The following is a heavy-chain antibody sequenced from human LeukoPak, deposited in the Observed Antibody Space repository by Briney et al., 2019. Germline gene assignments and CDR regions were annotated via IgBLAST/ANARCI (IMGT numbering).Heavy chain of an antibody. Sequence: REASVKVSCKASGYTFTSYGISWVRQAPGQGLEWMGWISAYNGNTNYAQKLQGRVTKTTDTSTSTAYMELRSLRSDDTAVYYCARDRPSDYYGMDVWGQGTTVTVSS. CDR1: GYTFTSYG. CDR2: ISAYNGNT. V-gene: IGHV1-18*01. J-gene: IGHJ6*02. CDR3: ARDRPSDYYGMDV.